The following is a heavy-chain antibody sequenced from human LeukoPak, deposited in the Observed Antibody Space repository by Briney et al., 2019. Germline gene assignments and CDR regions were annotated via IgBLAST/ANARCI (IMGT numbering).Heavy chain of an antibody. CDR1: GFTFSSYS. CDR2: ISSSSVYI. V-gene: IGHV3-21*01. D-gene: IGHD3-9*01. J-gene: IGHJ3*02. CDR3: AKEYDILTGYYASDI. Sequence: GGSLRLSCAGSGFTFSSYSMNWVRQAPGKGLEWVSSISSSSVYIYYADSVKGRFTISRDNAKNSLYLQMDSLRAEDTAVYYCAKEYDILTGYYASDIWGQGTMVTVSS.